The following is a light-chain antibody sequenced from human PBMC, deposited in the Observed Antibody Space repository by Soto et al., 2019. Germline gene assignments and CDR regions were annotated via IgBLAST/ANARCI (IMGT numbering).Light chain of an antibody. CDR2: EVS. Sequence: QSALTQPASVSGSPGQSITISCTGTSSDVGAYNYVAWYQQHPGKAPKVMIYEVSYRPPWVSNRFSGSTSGNTASLTISGLQAEDEADYFCSSYTTTSTLVFGGGTKVTVL. J-gene: IGLJ2*01. CDR1: SSDVGAYNY. V-gene: IGLV2-14*01. CDR3: SSYTTTSTLV.